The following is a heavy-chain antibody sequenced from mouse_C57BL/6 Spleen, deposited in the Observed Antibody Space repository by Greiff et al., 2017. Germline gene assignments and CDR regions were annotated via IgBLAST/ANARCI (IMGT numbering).Heavy chain of an antibody. CDR2: IRNKANNHAT. V-gene: IGHV6-6*01. D-gene: IGHD1-1*01. Sequence: DVKLVESGGGLVQPGGSMKLSCAASGFPFSDAWMDWVRQSPEKGLEWGAEIRNKANNHATYYAESVKGRFTISRDDSKSSVYLQMNSLRAEDTGIYYCTRTIITTVVAHFDYWGQGTTLTVSS. CDR3: TRTIITTVVAHFDY. J-gene: IGHJ2*01. CDR1: GFPFSDAW.